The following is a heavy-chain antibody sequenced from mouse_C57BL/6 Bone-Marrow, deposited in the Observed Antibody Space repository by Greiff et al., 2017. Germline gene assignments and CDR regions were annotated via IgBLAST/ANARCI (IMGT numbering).Heavy chain of an antibody. J-gene: IGHJ2*01. V-gene: IGHV1-81*01. CDR3: ARRHLLLLYFDY. CDR2: IYPRSGNT. D-gene: IGHD1-1*01. Sequence: VKVVESGAELARPGASVKLSCKASGYTFTSYGISWVKQRTGQGLEWIGEIYPRSGNTYYNEKFKGKATLTADKSSSTAYMELRSLTSEDSAVYFCARRHLLLLYFDYWGQGTTLTVSS. CDR1: GYTFTSYG.